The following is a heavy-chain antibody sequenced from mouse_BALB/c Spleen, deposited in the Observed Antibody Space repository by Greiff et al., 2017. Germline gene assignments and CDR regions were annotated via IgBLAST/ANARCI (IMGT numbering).Heavy chain of an antibody. CDR2: ISSGGSYT. J-gene: IGHJ2*01. Sequence: EVKLVESGGGLVKPGGSLKLSCAASGFTFSSYSMSWVRQTPEKRLEWVATISSGGSYTYYPDSVKGRFTISRDNAKNTLYLQLSSLKSEDSAMYYCARQYTRSDDLDYWGQGTTLTVSS. D-gene: IGHD2-13*01. CDR3: ARQYTRSDDLDY. V-gene: IGHV5-9-3*01. CDR1: GFTFSSYS.